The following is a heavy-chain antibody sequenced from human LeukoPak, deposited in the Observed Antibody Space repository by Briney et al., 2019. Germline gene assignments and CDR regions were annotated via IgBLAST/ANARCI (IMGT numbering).Heavy chain of an antibody. CDR2: IRYDGSNK. V-gene: IGHV3-30*02. CDR3: AKDLEMNSSGWEIDY. CDR1: GFTFSSYG. J-gene: IGHJ4*02. D-gene: IGHD6-19*01. Sequence: GGSLRLSCAASGFTFSSYGMHWVRQAPGKGLEWVAFIRYDGSNKYYADSVKGRFTISRDNSKNTLYLQMSSLRAEDTAVYYCAKDLEMNSSGWEIDYWGQGTLVTVSS.